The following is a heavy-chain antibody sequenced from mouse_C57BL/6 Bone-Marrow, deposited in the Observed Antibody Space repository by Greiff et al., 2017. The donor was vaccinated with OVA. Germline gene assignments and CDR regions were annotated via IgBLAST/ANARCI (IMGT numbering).Heavy chain of an antibody. CDR1: GYPITSGYY. V-gene: IGHV3-6*01. CDR3: ARDDGYYEDY. J-gene: IGHJ2*01. Sequence: EVKLEESGPGLVKPSQSLSLTCSVTGYPITSGYYWNWIRQFPGNKLEWMGYISYDGSNNYNPSLKNRISITRDTSKNQFFLKLNSVTTEDTATYYCARDDGYYEDYWGQGTTLTVSS. D-gene: IGHD2-3*01. CDR2: ISYDGSN.